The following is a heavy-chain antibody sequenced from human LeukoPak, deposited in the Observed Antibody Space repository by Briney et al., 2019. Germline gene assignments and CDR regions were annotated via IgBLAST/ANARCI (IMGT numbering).Heavy chain of an antibody. V-gene: IGHV1-2*02. CDR2: INPNSGGT. CDR3: ARVDYYDTSGYRTIDY. CDR1: GYTFTGYY. D-gene: IGHD3-22*01. J-gene: IGHJ4*02. Sequence: GASVKVSCKASGYTFTGYYMHWVRQAPGQGLEWMGWINPNSGGTNYAQKFQGRVTMTRDTSISTAYMELSRLRSDDTAVYYCARVDYYDTSGYRTIDYWGQGTLVTVSS.